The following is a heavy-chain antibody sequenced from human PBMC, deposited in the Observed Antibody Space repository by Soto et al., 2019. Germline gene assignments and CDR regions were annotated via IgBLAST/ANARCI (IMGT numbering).Heavy chain of an antibody. CDR1: GFTFSSYS. V-gene: IGHV3-21*01. Sequence: PGGSLILSCAASGFTFSSYSMNWVRQAPGKGLEWVSSISSSSSYIYYADSVKGRFTISRDNAKNSLYLQMNSLRAEDMAVYYCASWKKWNSITAFRWGQGTLVTVSS. J-gene: IGHJ4*02. D-gene: IGHD1-7*01. CDR3: ASWKKWNSITAFR. CDR2: ISSSSSYI.